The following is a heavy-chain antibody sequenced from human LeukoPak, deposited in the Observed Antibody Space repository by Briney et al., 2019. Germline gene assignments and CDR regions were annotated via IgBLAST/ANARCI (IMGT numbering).Heavy chain of an antibody. V-gene: IGHV4-59*01. CDR2: IYYSGSA. J-gene: IGHJ4*02. CDR3: ARGRDCSSTSCYLNY. D-gene: IGHD2-2*01. CDR1: GGSISSYY. Sequence: SETLSLTCTVSGGSISSYYWSWIRQPPGKGLEWIGYIYYSGSANYNPSLKSRVTISVDTSKNQFSLKLSSVTAADTAVYYCARGRDCSSTSCYLNYWGQGTLVTVSS.